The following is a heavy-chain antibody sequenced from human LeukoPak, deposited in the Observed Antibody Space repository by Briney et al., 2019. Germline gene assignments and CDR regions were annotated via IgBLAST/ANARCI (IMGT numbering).Heavy chain of an antibody. J-gene: IGHJ5*02. V-gene: IGHV4-34*01. Sequence: SETLSLTCAVYGGSFSGYYWSWIRQPPGKGLEWIGGVNHSGSTNYNPSLKSRVTISVDRSKNQFSLKLSSVTAADTAVYYCARGLRFLGWFDPWGQGTLVTVSS. CDR1: GGSFSGYY. CDR2: VNHSGST. D-gene: IGHD2-21*01. CDR3: ARGLRFLGWFDP.